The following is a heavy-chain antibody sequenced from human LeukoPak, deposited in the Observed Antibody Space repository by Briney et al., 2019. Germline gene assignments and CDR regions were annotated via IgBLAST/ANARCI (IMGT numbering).Heavy chain of an antibody. CDR3: AKDDEWLRFQS. CDR1: GYTFTSYH. D-gene: IGHD5-12*01. Sequence: ASVKVSCKASGYTFTSYHMHWVRQAPGQGLEWMGIINPSGGTTNYAQKFRGRVTMTRDMSTSTVYMELSSLRAEDTAVHYCAKDDEWLRFQSWGQGTLVTVSS. CDR2: INPSGGTT. J-gene: IGHJ5*02. V-gene: IGHV1-46*01.